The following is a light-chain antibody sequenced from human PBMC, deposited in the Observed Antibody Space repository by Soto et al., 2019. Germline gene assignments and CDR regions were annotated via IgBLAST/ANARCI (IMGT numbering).Light chain of an antibody. CDR2: KAS. Sequence: DIQMTQSPSTLSASVGDRVTITCRASQSISGWLAWYQQKPGKAPKLLIYKASSLESGVPSRFSGSGSGTEFPLTISSLQPDDFATYYYQQYDSYSRTFGQGTKLEIK. CDR1: QSISGW. V-gene: IGKV1-5*03. J-gene: IGKJ2*01. CDR3: QQYDSYSRT.